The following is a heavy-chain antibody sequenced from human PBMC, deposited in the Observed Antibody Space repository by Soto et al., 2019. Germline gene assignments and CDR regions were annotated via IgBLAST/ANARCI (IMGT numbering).Heavy chain of an antibody. CDR2: IRSRADDYAT. J-gene: IGHJ6*02. Sequence: GGSLRLSCAASGFTFSGSAIHWVRQASGKGLEWVGRIRSRADDYATAYAASVKGRFTISRDDSQNTAYLQMNSLKTEDTAVYYCTRCDSSVTILAYYYGMDVWGRGTTVTVSS. CDR1: GFTFSGSA. D-gene: IGHD4-17*01. V-gene: IGHV3-73*01. CDR3: TRCDSSVTILAYYYGMDV.